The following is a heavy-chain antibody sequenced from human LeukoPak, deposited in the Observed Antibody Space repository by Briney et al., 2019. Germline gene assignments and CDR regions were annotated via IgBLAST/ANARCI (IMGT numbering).Heavy chain of an antibody. Sequence: GGSLRLSCAASGFTFSSYAMHWVRQAPGKGLEWVAVISYDGSNKYYADSVKGRFTISRDNSKNTLYLQMNSLRAEDTAVYYCAGPKVGALAFDIWGQGTMVTVSS. CDR3: AGPKVGALAFDI. J-gene: IGHJ3*02. CDR2: ISYDGSNK. CDR1: GFTFSSYA. V-gene: IGHV3-30-3*01. D-gene: IGHD1-26*01.